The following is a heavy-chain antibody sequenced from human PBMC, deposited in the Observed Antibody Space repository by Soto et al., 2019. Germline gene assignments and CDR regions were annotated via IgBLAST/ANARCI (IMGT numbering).Heavy chain of an antibody. V-gene: IGHV4-39*01. CDR3: ATRKRSGSYTPICGMDV. D-gene: IGHD1-26*01. J-gene: IGHJ6*02. CDR2: IYYSGST. Sequence: QLQLQESGPGLVKPSETLSLTCTVSGGSISSSNYYWDWIRQPPGQGLEWIGSIYYSGSTFYNPSLKSRLTISIDTSKNQFSLNLISATAAHPAVYYCATRKRSGSYTPICGMDVWAQGTTLTVSS. CDR1: GGSISSSNYY.